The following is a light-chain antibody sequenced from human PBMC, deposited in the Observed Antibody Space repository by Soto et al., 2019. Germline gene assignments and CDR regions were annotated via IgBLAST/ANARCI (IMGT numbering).Light chain of an antibody. CDR2: GNS. J-gene: IGLJ2*01. Sequence: QSVLTQPPSVSGAPGQRVTISCTGSSSNIGAGYDVHWYQQLPGTAPKLLIYGNSNRPSGVPDRFSGSKSGTSASLAITGLQAEDEADYYCQSYDSSRGEVFGGVTKLTVL. V-gene: IGLV1-40*01. CDR3: QSYDSSRGEV. CDR1: SSNIGAGYD.